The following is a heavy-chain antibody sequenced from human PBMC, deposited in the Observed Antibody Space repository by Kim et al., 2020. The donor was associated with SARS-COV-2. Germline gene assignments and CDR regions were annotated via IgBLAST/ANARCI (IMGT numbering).Heavy chain of an antibody. D-gene: IGHD2-15*01. CDR1: GGTFSSYA. CDR3: ASGGSYCSGGSCQKLTNWFDP. J-gene: IGHJ5*02. Sequence: SVKVSCKASGGTFSSYAISWVRQAPGQGLEWMVGIIPIFGTANYAQKFQGRVTITADESTSTAYMELSSLRSEDTAVYYCASGGSYCSGGSCQKLTNWFDPWGQGTLVTVSS. V-gene: IGHV1-69*13. CDR2: IIPIFGTA.